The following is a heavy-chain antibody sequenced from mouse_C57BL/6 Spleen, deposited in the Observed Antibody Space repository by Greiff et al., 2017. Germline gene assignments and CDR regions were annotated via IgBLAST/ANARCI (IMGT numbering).Heavy chain of an antibody. D-gene: IGHD2-1*01. Sequence: VQLQQPGAELVRPGSSVKLSCKASGYTFTSYWMDWVKQRPGQGLEWIGNIYPSDSETHYNQKFKDKATLTVDKSSSTAYMQLSSLTSEDYAVYYCARGIYYAYWGQGTLVTVSA. J-gene: IGHJ3*01. CDR2: IYPSDSET. V-gene: IGHV1-61*01. CDR3: ARGIYYAY. CDR1: GYTFTSYW.